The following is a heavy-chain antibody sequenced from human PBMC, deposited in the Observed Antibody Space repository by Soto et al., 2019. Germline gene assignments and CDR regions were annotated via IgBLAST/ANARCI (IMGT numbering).Heavy chain of an antibody. V-gene: IGHV1-2*04. CDR1: GYTFTGYY. J-gene: IGHJ3*02. D-gene: IGHD1-1*01. CDR3: ALCTGTALCAFDI. CDR2: INPNSGGT. Sequence: VQLVQSGAEVKKPGASVKVSCKASGYTFTGYYMHWVRQAPGQGLEWMGWINPNSGGTNYAQNLQGWVTMTRDTSISPAYMELSRLRSDDTAVYYCALCTGTALCAFDIWGQGTMVAVSS.